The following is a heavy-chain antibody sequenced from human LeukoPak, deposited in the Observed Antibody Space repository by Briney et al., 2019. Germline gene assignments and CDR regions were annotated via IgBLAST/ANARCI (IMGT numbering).Heavy chain of an antibody. CDR3: TRDSGTYNWLDP. J-gene: IGHJ5*02. Sequence: GGSLRLSCEASGFTFSGSAIHWVRQSCGKGLEWIGHIDKEKNSYATASAYAVSVEGRFTVSRDDSKNTAYLQMSGLKTEDTALYYCTRDSGTYNWLDPCGQGALFSASS. V-gene: IGHV3-73*01. D-gene: IGHD1-26*01. CDR2: IDKEKNSYAT. CDR1: GFTFSGSA.